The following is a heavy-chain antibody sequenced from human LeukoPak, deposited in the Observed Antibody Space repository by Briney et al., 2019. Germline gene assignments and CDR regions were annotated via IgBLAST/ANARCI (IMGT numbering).Heavy chain of an antibody. Sequence: PSQTLSLTCTVTGTSIRSGSYYWNWIRQAAGKGLEWIGRMYIGGRTTYNPSLKSRVTISLETTENQFSLRLRSVTAADTAVYYCASGTVTTNDYWGQGTLVTVSS. J-gene: IGHJ4*02. D-gene: IGHD4-17*01. V-gene: IGHV4-61*02. CDR3: ASGTVTTNDY. CDR2: MYIGGRT. CDR1: GTSIRSGSYY.